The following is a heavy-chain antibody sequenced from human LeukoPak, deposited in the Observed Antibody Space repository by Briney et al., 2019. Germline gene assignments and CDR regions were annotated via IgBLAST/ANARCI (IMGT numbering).Heavy chain of an antibody. V-gene: IGHV2-70*04. CDR1: GFSLSTSGMR. CDR2: IDWDDDK. J-gene: IGHJ4*02. CDR3: ARITPAGGSYSFDY. D-gene: IGHD1-26*01. Sequence: SGPTLVNPTQTLTLTCTFSGFSLSTSGMRVSWIRQPPGKALEWLARIDWDDDKFYSTSLKTRLTISKDTSKNQVVHTMTNMDPVDTATYYCARITPAGGSYSFDYWGQGTLVTVSS.